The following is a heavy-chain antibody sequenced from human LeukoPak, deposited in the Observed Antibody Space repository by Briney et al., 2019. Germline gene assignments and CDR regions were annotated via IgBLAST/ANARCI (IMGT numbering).Heavy chain of an antibody. CDR1: GGSFSGYY. CDR3: AREGLRYFDWFPGSYGMDV. CDR2: INHSGST. J-gene: IGHJ6*02. D-gene: IGHD3-9*01. V-gene: IGHV4-34*01. Sequence: KPSETLSLTCAVYGGSFSGYYWSWIRQPPGKGLEWIGEINHSGSTNYNPSLKSRVTISVDTSKNQFSLKLSSVTAADTAVYYCAREGLRYFDWFPGSYGMDVWGQGTTVTVSS.